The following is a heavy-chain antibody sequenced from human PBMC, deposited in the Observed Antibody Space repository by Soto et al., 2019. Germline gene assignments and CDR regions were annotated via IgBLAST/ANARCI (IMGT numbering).Heavy chain of an antibody. J-gene: IGHJ4*02. CDR1: GFTFSGYS. Sequence: EVQLVESGGGVVQPGGSLRLSCVASGFTFSGYSMVWVRQAPGKGLEWIAYIFVSSTTIHYADSVKGRFTVSRDNTQNSLFLLMNSLRAEDTAIYYCARDKDWAFDYWGQGTQVIVSS. V-gene: IGHV3-48*04. CDR2: IFVSSTTI. CDR3: ARDKDWAFDY. D-gene: IGHD3-9*01.